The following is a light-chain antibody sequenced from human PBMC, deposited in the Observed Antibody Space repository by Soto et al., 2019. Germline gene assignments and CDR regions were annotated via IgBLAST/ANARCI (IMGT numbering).Light chain of an antibody. CDR2: LNRDGSH. CDR1: SGHSNYA. Sequence: QLVLTQSPSASASLGASVKLTCTLSSGHSNYAIAWHQQQPEKGLRYLMKLNRDGSHSKGDGIPNRFSGSSSGAERYLTISSLQSEDEADYYCQTWGTGIVIFGGGTQLTVL. CDR3: QTWGTGIVI. J-gene: IGLJ2*01. V-gene: IGLV4-69*01.